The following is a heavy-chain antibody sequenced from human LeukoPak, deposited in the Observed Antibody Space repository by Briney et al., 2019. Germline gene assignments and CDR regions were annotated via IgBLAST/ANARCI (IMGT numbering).Heavy chain of an antibody. CDR3: AGEFYAFLTSQIPRDWFDS. CDR1: GYTFTTYA. J-gene: IGHJ5*01. V-gene: IGHV1-3*01. Sequence: GSVKVSCKASGYTFTTYALHWVRQAPGQRFEWMGWINADNGKTKYSQKFQGRVTLTRDTSASTASMELNSLRSEDMAVYYCAGEFYAFLTSQIPRDWFDSWGQGTLVTVSS. CDR2: INADNGKT. D-gene: IGHD3-9*01.